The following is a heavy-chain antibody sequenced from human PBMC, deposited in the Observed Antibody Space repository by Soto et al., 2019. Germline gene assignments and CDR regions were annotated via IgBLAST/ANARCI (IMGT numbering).Heavy chain of an antibody. J-gene: IGHJ4*02. D-gene: IGHD3-16*01. CDR3: ATGLTPLWLRSFDQ. CDR2: VSHEGGNK. V-gene: IGHV3-30*03. Sequence: QGQLVESGGGMVQPGKSLRLSCAASGFSLTNYAMHWVRQAPGKGLEWVAVVSHEGGNKYYRDFVKGRFTISRDDSKNPCYLELTTVRPEDTAVYYCATGLTPLWLRSFDQWGVGALVTVSS. CDR1: GFSLTNYA.